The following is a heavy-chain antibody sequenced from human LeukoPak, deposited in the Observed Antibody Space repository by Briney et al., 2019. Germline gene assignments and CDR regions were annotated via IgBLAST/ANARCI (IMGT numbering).Heavy chain of an antibody. V-gene: IGHV3-64D*06. CDR3: VKDGYCGADCYSTIDY. Sequence: GGSLRLSCSASGFTFSSYAMHWVRQAPGKGLEYVSAISSNGGSTYYADSVKGRFTISRDNSKNTLYLRMTSLRAEDTAVYYCVKDGYCGADCYSTIDYWGQGTLVTVSS. CDR2: ISSNGGST. D-gene: IGHD2-21*02. CDR1: GFTFSSYA. J-gene: IGHJ4*02.